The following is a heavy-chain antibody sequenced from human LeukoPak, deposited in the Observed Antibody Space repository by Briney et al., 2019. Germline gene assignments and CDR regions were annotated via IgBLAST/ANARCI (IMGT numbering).Heavy chain of an antibody. D-gene: IGHD6-6*01. CDR1: GYTFTSYD. J-gene: IGHJ4*02. V-gene: IGHV1-8*01. Sequence: GASVKGSCTASGYTFTSYDINWVRQATGQGLEWMGWMNPNSGNTGYAQKFQGRVTMTRNTSISTAYMELSSLRYEDTAVYYCARAFSSSSSGYWGQGTLVTVSS. CDR2: MNPNSGNT. CDR3: ARAFSSSSSGY.